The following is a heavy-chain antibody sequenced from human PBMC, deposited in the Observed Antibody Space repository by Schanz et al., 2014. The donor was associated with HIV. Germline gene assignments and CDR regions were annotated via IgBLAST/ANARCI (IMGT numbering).Heavy chain of an antibody. Sequence: VQLVESGGGVVQPGRSLRLSCAVSGFTFSNYGMHWVRQAPGKGLQWVSAISGSGGTTHYADSVKGRFTISRDNSKNTLYLQMNSLRAEDTAVYYCARGGLQWHPEWFDLWGQGTLVSVSS. CDR1: GFTFSNYG. D-gene: IGHD4-4*01. CDR2: ISGSGGTT. V-gene: IGHV3-NL1*01. CDR3: ARGGLQWHPEWFDL. J-gene: IGHJ5*02.